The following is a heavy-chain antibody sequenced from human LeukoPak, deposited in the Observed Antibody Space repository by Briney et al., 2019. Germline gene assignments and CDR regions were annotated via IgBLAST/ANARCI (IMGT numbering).Heavy chain of an antibody. CDR2: IYYSGST. V-gene: IGHV4-39*01. D-gene: IGHD3-22*01. Sequence: SETLSLTCTVSGGSISSSSYYWGWIRQPPGKGLEWIGSIYYSGSTYYNPSLKSRVTISVDTSKNQFSLKLSSVTAADTAVYYCAGTITMIVVVTRDLDAFDIWGQGTMVTVSS. CDR1: GGSISSSSYY. CDR3: AGTITMIVVVTRDLDAFDI. J-gene: IGHJ3*02.